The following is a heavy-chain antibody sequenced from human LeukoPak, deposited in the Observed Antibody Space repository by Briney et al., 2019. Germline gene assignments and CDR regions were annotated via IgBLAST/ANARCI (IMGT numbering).Heavy chain of an antibody. CDR2: INPNSGGT. V-gene: IGHV1-2*02. CDR3: ARDRSTPNWFDP. Sequence: ASVKVSCKASGYTFTGYYMHWVRQAPGQGLEWMGWINPNSGGTNFAQKFQGRVTMTRDTSISTAYMELSRLRSDDTAVYYCARDRSTPNWFDPWGQGTLVTVSS. CDR1: GYTFTGYY. J-gene: IGHJ5*02.